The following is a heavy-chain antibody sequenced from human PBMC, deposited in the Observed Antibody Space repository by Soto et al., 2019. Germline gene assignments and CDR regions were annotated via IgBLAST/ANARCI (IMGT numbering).Heavy chain of an antibody. Sequence: QLQLQESGSGLVKPSQTLSLTCAVSGGSISSGGYSWSWIRQPPGKGLEWVGYIYHSGSTYYNPSLKSRVPXXVXRSKNQFSLKLSSVTAADTAVYYCARGMTTVTTLDYWGQGTLVTVSS. J-gene: IGHJ4*02. D-gene: IGHD4-4*01. CDR2: IYHSGST. V-gene: IGHV4-30-2*01. CDR3: ARGMTTVTTLDY. CDR1: GGSISSGGYS.